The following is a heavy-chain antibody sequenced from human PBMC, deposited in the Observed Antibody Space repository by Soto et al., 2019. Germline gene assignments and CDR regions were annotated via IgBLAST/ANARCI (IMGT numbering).Heavy chain of an antibody. D-gene: IGHD3-10*01. CDR2: QYISGST. CDR3: ATLHPPGWIDP. J-gene: IGHJ5*02. Sequence: QVGLQESAQGLVNPSKPRSLPGFVSGTSSGDQNPYGGGPRQAPGKGLEWIGYQYISGSTNYKPSLKSRASISGDTSKNQFSLNLTPVTTADTATYYCATLHPPGWIDPWGQGILVTVSS. V-gene: IGHV4-61*01. CDR1: GTSSGDQNP.